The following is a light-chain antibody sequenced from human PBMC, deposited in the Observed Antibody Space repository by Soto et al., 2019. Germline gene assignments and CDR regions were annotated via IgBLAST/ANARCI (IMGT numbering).Light chain of an antibody. Sequence: QSVLTQPASVSGSPGQSITISCTGTSSDVANYNLVSWYQQHPGKAPKLMIYEVSKRPSGVSNRFSGSKSGNTASLTISGLQAEDEADYYCCSYAGSSTLVFGGGTKLTVL. CDR3: CSYAGSSTLV. CDR1: SSDVANYNL. J-gene: IGLJ2*01. CDR2: EVS. V-gene: IGLV2-23*02.